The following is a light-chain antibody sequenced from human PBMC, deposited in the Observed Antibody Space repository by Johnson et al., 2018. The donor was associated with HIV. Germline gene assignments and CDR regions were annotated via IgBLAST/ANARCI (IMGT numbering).Light chain of an antibody. CDR2: ENN. CDR3: ATWDSNLSAYV. CDR1: SSNIGNNY. J-gene: IGLJ1*01. V-gene: IGLV1-51*02. Sequence: QSVLTQPPSVSAAPGQKVTISCSGSSSNIGNNYVSWYQRLPGTAPKLLIYENNKRPSGIPGRFSDSKSDTSGILGITGLLSGDEADYYCATWDSNLSAYVFGTGTKVTVL.